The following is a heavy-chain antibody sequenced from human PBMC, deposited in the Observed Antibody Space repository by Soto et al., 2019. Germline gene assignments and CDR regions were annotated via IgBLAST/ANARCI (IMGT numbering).Heavy chain of an antibody. CDR1: GLSFASYW. J-gene: IGHJ6*02. V-gene: IGHV5-51*01. CDR3: ARRLGYGYKSTWAAMDI. D-gene: IGHD3-16*01. Sequence: ESLTSSDTGYGLSFASYWIALVRQLPGKGLEWVGIIYPGNSDTLYGPSFQGQVTISADRSMNTAYLQWSGLRASDTATYYCARRLGYGYKSTWAAMDIWGLGTTVTVS. CDR2: IYPGNSDT.